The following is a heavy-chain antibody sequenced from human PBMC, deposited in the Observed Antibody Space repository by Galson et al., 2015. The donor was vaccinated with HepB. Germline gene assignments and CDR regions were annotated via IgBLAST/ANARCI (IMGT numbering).Heavy chain of an antibody. CDR1: GYTFTSYA. CDR2: INAGNGNT. D-gene: IGHD2-2*01. V-gene: IGHV1-3*01. J-gene: IGHJ6*02. Sequence: SVKVSCKASGYTFTSYAMHWVRQAPGQRLEWMGWINAGNGNTKYSQKFQRRVTITRDTSASTAYMELSSLRSEDTAVYYCASLYSGCSSTSCPREWYYYYGMDVWGQGTTVTVSS. CDR3: ASLYSGCSSTSCPREWYYYYGMDV.